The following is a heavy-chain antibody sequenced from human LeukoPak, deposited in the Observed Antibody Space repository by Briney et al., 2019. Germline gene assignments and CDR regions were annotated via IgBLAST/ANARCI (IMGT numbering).Heavy chain of an antibody. Sequence: GGSLRLSCAASGFTVSSNYMGWVRQAPDKGLEWVSVIYSGGTTYYADSVKSRFTISRDISKNTVFLQMNSLRAEDTAVYYCARNFGTSYNSWGQGILVTVSS. CDR1: GFTVSSNY. CDR2: IYSGGTT. CDR3: ARNFGTSYNS. J-gene: IGHJ4*02. D-gene: IGHD2-2*01. V-gene: IGHV3-53*01.